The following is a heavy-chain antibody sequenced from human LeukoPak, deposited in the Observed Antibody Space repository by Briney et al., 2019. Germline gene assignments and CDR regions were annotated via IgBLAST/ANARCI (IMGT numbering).Heavy chain of an antibody. CDR3: ARVKGSGWYEEYYYYYGMDV. D-gene: IGHD6-19*01. Sequence: ASVKVSCKASGYTFTSYGISWVRQAPGQGLEWMGWMNPNSGNTGYAQKFQGRVTMTRNTSISTAYMELSSLRSEDTAVYYCARVKGSGWYEEYYYYYGMDVWGQGTTVTVSS. V-gene: IGHV1-8*02. CDR2: MNPNSGNT. CDR1: GYTFTSYG. J-gene: IGHJ6*02.